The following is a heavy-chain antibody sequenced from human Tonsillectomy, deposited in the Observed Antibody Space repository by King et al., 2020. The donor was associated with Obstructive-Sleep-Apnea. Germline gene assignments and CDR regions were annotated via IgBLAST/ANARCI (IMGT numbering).Heavy chain of an antibody. D-gene: IGHD1-7*01. J-gene: IGHJ5*02. CDR2: IYSNGIT. CDR3: ATECGSTGARWFDP. Sequence: HLQLQESGPGLVKPSETLSLTCTVSGGAIASYSYFWGWIRQPPGKGLEWIASIYSNGITYYIPSLKSRISISVDTSKNQFSRKLKFVTAADTAVYFCATECGSTGARWFDPWGQGTRVTVSS. CDR1: GGAIASYSYF. V-gene: IGHV4-39*07.